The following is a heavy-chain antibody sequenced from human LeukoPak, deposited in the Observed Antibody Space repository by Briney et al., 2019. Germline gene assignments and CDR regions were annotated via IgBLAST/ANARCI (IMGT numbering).Heavy chain of an antibody. CDR2: ISSSDSTI. D-gene: IGHD3-22*01. CDR1: GFTFSSYE. V-gene: IGHV3-48*03. Sequence: PPGGSLRLSCAASGFTFSSYEMNWVRQAPGKGLEWVSYISSSDSTIYYADSVKGRFTISRDNAKNSLFLQMNSLRAEDTAVYYCAGGHYYDSSGYSYWGQGTLVTVSS. CDR3: AGGHYYDSSGYSY. J-gene: IGHJ4*02.